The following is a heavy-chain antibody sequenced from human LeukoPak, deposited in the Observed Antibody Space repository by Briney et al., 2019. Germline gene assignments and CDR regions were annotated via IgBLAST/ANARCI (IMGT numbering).Heavy chain of an antibody. D-gene: IGHD6-13*01. Sequence: PSQTLSLTRTVSGGSISSGGYYWSWIRQHPGKGLEWIGYIYYSGSTYYNPSLKSRVTISVDTSKNQFSLKLSSVTAADTAVYYCARQYSSSSSVDYWGQGTLVTVSS. CDR3: ARQYSSSSSVDY. CDR1: GGSISSGGYY. CDR2: IYYSGST. J-gene: IGHJ4*02. V-gene: IGHV4-31*03.